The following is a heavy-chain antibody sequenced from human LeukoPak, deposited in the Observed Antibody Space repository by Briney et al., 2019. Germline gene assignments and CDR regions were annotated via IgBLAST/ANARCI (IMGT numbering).Heavy chain of an antibody. Sequence: SVTYSIGTTYYADSVRDRFTISRDNPRNTLYLQMNSLRPEDTAVYYCAREPTYSSSLDYWGQGTLVTVSS. D-gene: IGHD6-6*01. CDR2: TYSIGTT. CDR3: AREPTYSSSLDY. J-gene: IGHJ4*02. V-gene: IGHV3-53*01.